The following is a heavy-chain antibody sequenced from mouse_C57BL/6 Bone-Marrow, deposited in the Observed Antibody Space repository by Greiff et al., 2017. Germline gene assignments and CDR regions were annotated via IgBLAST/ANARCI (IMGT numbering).Heavy chain of an antibody. D-gene: IGHD2-1*01. V-gene: IGHV1-55*01. J-gene: IGHJ4*01. CDR3: ASPFYYGNPYAMDY. CDR2: IYPGSGST. CDR1: GYTFTSYW. Sequence: VKLQQPGAELVKPGASVKMSCKASGYTFTSYWITWVKQRPGQGLEWIGDIYPGSGSTNYNEKFKSKATLTVDTSSSTAYMQLSSLTSEDSAVYYCASPFYYGNPYAMDYGGQGTSVTVSS.